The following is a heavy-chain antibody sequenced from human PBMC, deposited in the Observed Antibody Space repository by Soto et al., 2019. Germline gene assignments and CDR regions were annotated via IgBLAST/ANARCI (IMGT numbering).Heavy chain of an antibody. D-gene: IGHD6-13*01. J-gene: IGHJ4*02. CDR1: GGSFSGYY. V-gene: IGHV4-34*01. CDR2: INHSGST. Sequence: SETLSVTCAVYGGSFSGYYWSWIRPPPGKGLEWIGEINHSGSTNYNPSLKSRVTISVDTSKNQFSLKLSSVTAADTAVYYCAREKPYSSSWYHDYWGQGTLVTVSS. CDR3: AREKPYSSSWYHDY.